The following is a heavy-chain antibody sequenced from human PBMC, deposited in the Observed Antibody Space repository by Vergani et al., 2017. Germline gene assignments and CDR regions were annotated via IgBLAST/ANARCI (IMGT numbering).Heavy chain of an antibody. CDR2: ISYDGSNK. CDR1: GFTISSYG. J-gene: IGHJ3*02. Sequence: QVQLVESGGGVVQPGRSLRLSCAASGFTISSYGMHWVRQAPGKGLEWVAVISYDGSNKYYADSVKGRFTISRDNSKNTLYLQMNSLRAEDTAVYYCARALSNDAFDIWGQGTMVTVSS. CDR3: ARALSNDAFDI. V-gene: IGHV3-30*03.